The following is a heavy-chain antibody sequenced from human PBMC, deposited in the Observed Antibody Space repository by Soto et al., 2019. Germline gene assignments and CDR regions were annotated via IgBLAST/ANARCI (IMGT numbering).Heavy chain of an antibody. Sequence: SETLSLTCTVSGGSISSSSYYWGWIRQPPGKGLEWIGGIYYSGSTYYNPSLKSRVTISVDTSKNQFSLKLSSVTAADTAVYYCVRVLGGFSHPYYYYGMDVWGQGTTVTVSS. CDR3: VRVLGGFSHPYYYYGMDV. J-gene: IGHJ6*02. CDR2: IYYSGST. CDR1: GGSISSSSYY. V-gene: IGHV4-39*01. D-gene: IGHD3-16*01.